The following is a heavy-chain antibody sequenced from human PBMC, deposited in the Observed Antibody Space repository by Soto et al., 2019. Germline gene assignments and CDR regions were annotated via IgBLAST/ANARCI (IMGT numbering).Heavy chain of an antibody. Sequence: QVQLQQSGPGLVKPSGTLSLTCAVSIGSITSTNWLTWVRQPPGKELEWLGEIYHTGSTNYNPSLTNQVTISVDKSKNQFSLRLFSVTAADTAVYYCGAHAGATYGPLDYWGRGTLVTVSS. V-gene: IGHV4-4*02. CDR2: IYHTGST. J-gene: IGHJ4*02. D-gene: IGHD4-17*01. CDR3: GAHAGATYGPLDY. CDR1: IGSITSTNW.